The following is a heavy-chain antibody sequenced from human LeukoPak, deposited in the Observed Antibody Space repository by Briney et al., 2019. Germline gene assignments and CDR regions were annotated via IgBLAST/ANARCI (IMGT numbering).Heavy chain of an antibody. J-gene: IGHJ5*02. CDR1: GGTFSSYA. Sequence: GASVKVSCKASGGTFSSYAISWVRQAPGQGLEWMGGIIPIFGTANYAQKFQGRVTITADESTSTAYMELSSLGSEDTAVYYCARVWHCSSTSCYIFDPWGQGTLVTVSS. CDR2: IIPIFGTA. V-gene: IGHV1-69*13. D-gene: IGHD2-2*02. CDR3: ARVWHCSSTSCYIFDP.